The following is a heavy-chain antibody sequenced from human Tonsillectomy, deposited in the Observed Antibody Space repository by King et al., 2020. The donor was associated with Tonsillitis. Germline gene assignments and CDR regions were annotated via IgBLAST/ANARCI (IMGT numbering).Heavy chain of an antibody. CDR3: ARGAWNSGSNYATRQDSDYYYYMDV. Sequence: HVQLVQSGAEVKKPGSSVKVSCMASGGTFSSYAVSWVRQAPGQGLEWMGGIIPIFERILYSQKFQGRVTIAADSSTNVAYLEVNSLRSEDTAVYYCARGAWNSGSNYATRQDSDYYYYMDVWGKGTTVTVSS. CDR1: GGTFSSYA. J-gene: IGHJ6*03. CDR2: IIPIFERI. D-gene: IGHD3-10*01. V-gene: IGHV1-69*12.